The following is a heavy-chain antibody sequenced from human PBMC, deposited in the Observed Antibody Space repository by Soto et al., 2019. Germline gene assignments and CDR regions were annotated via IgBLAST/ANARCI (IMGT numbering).Heavy chain of an antibody. CDR2: ISGSGDST. D-gene: IGHD5-12*01. Sequence: GGSLRLSCAASGFTFSSYAMSWVRQAPGKGLEWVSAISGSGDSTYYADSVKGRSTISRDNSKNTLYLQMNSLRAEDTAVYYCAKDMGVEMATIRAEYFQHWGQGTLVTVSS. CDR1: GFTFSSYA. CDR3: AKDMGVEMATIRAEYFQH. V-gene: IGHV3-23*01. J-gene: IGHJ1*01.